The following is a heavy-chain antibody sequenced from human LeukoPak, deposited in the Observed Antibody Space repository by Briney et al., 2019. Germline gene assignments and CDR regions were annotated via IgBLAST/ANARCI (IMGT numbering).Heavy chain of an antibody. J-gene: IGHJ6*03. CDR2: ISSSSSTI. CDR3: ARDQGIYCGGDCYFYYYYYMDV. D-gene: IGHD2-21*02. Sequence: GGSLRLSCAASGFTFSSYSMNWVRQAPGKGLEWVSYISSSSSTIYYADSVKGRFTISRDNAKNSLYLQMNSLRAEDTAVYYCARDQGIYCGGDCYFYYYYYMDVWGKGTTVTVSS. CDR1: GFTFSSYS. V-gene: IGHV3-48*01.